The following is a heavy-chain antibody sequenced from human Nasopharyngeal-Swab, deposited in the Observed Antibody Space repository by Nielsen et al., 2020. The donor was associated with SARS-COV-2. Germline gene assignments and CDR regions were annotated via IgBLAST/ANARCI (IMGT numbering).Heavy chain of an antibody. J-gene: IGHJ4*02. V-gene: IGHV4-4*07. D-gene: IGHD3-22*01. Sequence: GSLRLSCAVYGGSFSGYYWSWIRQPAGKGLEWIGRIYTSGSTNYNPSLKSRVTMSVDTSKNQFSLKLSSVTAADTAVYYCARETYYYDSRPLDYWGQGTLVTVSS. CDR3: ARETYYYDSRPLDY. CDR1: GGSFSGYY. CDR2: IYTSGST.